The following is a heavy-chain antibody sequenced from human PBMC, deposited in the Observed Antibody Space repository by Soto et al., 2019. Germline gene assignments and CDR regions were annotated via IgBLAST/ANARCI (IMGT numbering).Heavy chain of an antibody. V-gene: IGHV1-69*08. CDR2: ISPIIGIA. Sequence: QVQPVQSGAEVKKPGSSVKVSCKASGGTFSSKTISWVRQAPGQGLEWMGRISPIIGIANSAQKFQGRVTITADKSTSTVYMELSGLTSEDTAVYYCTRDKPPDYYYGMDVWGQGTTVTVSS. CDR3: TRDKPPDYYYGMDV. J-gene: IGHJ6*02. CDR1: GGTFSSKT.